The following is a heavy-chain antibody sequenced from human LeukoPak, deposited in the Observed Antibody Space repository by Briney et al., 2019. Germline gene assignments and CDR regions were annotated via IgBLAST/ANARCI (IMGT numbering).Heavy chain of an antibody. CDR3: AKVGSDFWSGYAVPTYYYYMDV. V-gene: IGHV3-23*01. D-gene: IGHD3-3*01. J-gene: IGHJ6*03. CDR2: ISGSGGST. Sequence: PGGSLRLSCAASGFTFSSYSMNWVRQAPGKGLEWVSAISGSGGSTYYADSVKGRFTISRDNSKNTLYLQMNSLRAEDTAVYYCAKVGSDFWSGYAVPTYYYYMDVWGKGTTVTVSS. CDR1: GFTFSSYS.